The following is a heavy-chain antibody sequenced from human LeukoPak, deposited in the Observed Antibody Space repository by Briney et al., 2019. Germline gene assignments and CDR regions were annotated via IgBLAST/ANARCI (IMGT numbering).Heavy chain of an antibody. J-gene: IGHJ6*02. CDR3: ARVSGLPSAIYYYYGMDV. V-gene: IGHV1-69*13. CDR1: GGTFSSYA. CDR2: IIPIFGAA. D-gene: IGHD3-3*01. Sequence: SVKVSCKASGGTFSSYAISWVRQAPGQGLEWMGGIIPIFGAANYAQKFQGRVTITADESTSTAYMELSSLRSEDTAVYYCARVSGLPSAIYYYYGMDVWGQGTTVTVSS.